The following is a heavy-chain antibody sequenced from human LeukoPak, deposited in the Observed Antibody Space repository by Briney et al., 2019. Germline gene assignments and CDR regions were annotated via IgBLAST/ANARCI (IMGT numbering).Heavy chain of an antibody. CDR1: GYTLTKLS. CDR3: ATIGSGSYSLDY. J-gene: IGHJ4*02. V-gene: IGHV1-24*01. CDR2: FDPEDGET. Sequence: ASVKVSCKVSGYTLTKLSMHWVRQAPGKGLEWMGGFDPEDGETIYAQKFQGRVTMTEDTSTDTAYMELSSLRSEDTAVYYCATIGSGSYSLDYWGQGTLVTVSS. D-gene: IGHD3-10*01.